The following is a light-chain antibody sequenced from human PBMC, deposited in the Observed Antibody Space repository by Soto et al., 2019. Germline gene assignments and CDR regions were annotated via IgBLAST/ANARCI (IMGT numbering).Light chain of an antibody. J-gene: IGKJ2*01. CDR3: QQYGISPPYT. V-gene: IGKV3-20*01. CDR1: HSVSSTY. CDR2: GAS. Sequence: EIVLTQSPGTLSLSPGERAALSCRASHSVSSTYLAWYQQKPGQAPRLLIYGASSRATGIPDRFSGSGSGTAFTLTISRLEPEDFAVYDCQQYGISPPYTCGQGTKLEIK.